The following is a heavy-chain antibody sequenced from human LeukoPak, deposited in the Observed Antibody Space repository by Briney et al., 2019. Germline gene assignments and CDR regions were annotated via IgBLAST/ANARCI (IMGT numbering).Heavy chain of an antibody. CDR2: ISYDGSNK. J-gene: IGHJ3*02. Sequence: PGGSLRLSCAASGFTFSSYAMHWVRQAPGKGLEWVAVISYDGSNKYYADSVKGRFTISRDNSKNTLYLQMNSLRAEDTAVYYCARGPQWFPRTNQTGAFDIWGQGTMVTVSS. D-gene: IGHD3-10*01. CDR1: GFTFSSYA. V-gene: IGHV3-30*01. CDR3: ARGPQWFPRTNQTGAFDI.